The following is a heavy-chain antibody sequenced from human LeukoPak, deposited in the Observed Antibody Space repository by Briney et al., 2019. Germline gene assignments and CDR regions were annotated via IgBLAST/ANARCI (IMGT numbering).Heavy chain of an antibody. Sequence: PGGSLRPSCTASGFTFSSYWMNWVRQAPGKGLEWVAGIKKDGSAKFYVDSVKGRFTISRDNTKNSLYLQMNSLGVEDTAVYYCGRGSGAPDCWGQGTLVTVSS. CDR1: GFTFSSYW. CDR2: IKKDGSAK. J-gene: IGHJ4*02. D-gene: IGHD2-21*01. V-gene: IGHV3-7*04. CDR3: GRGSGAPDC.